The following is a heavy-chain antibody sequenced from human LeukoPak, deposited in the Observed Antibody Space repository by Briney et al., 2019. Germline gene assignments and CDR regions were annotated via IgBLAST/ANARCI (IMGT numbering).Heavy chain of an antibody. CDR3: AKGSRGSYYGSYYDY. CDR2: ISGSGGSP. CDR1: EFTFSSYA. D-gene: IGHD1-26*01. V-gene: IGHV3-23*01. Sequence: AGGSLRLSCAASEFTFSSYAMSWVRQAPGKGLEWVSAISGSGGSPYYADSVKGRFTISRDNSKNTLYLQMNSLRADDTAVYYCAKGSRGSYYGSYYDYWGRGTLVAVSS. J-gene: IGHJ4*02.